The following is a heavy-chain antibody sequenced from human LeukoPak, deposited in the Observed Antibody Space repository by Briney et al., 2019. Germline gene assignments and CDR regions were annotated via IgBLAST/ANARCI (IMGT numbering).Heavy chain of an antibody. Sequence: GGSLRLSCAASGFTFSSYAMHWVRQAPGKGLEWVAVISYDGSNKYYADSVKGRFTISRDNSKNTLYLQMNSLRAEDTAVCYCARGIAVAGTDAFDIWGQGTMVTVSS. CDR3: ARGIAVAGTDAFDI. J-gene: IGHJ3*02. V-gene: IGHV3-30-3*01. CDR1: GFTFSSYA. D-gene: IGHD6-19*01. CDR2: ISYDGSNK.